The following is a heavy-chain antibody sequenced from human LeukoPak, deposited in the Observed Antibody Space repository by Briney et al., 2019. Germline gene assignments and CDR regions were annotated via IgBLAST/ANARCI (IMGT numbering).Heavy chain of an antibody. D-gene: IGHD1-26*01. J-gene: IGHJ4*01. Sequence: ASVKVSCKASGGTFSSYAISWVRQAPGQGLEWMGRIIPTLGIANYARKFQGRVTITADKSTSTAYMELSSLRSEDTAVYYCASAPRELLSPYYFDYWGQGTLVTVSS. CDR2: IIPTLGIA. CDR1: GGTFSSYA. CDR3: ASAPRELLSPYYFDY. V-gene: IGHV1-69*04.